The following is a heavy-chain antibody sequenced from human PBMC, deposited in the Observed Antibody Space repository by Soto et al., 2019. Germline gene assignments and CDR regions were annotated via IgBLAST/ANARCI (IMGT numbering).Heavy chain of an antibody. CDR3: ARLNYFASGSEYYHGMDV. Sequence: ASVEVSCKASRSTLHGRDMHCLRQDPRKGLEWMGWIHPDSGDTKYAQKFQGWVTMTRDTSINTAYMELSSLKSDDTAVYYCARLNYFASGSEYYHGMDVWGQGTTVTVSS. D-gene: IGHD3-10*01. CDR2: IHPDSGDT. V-gene: IGHV1-2*04. J-gene: IGHJ6*02. CDR1: RSTLHGRD.